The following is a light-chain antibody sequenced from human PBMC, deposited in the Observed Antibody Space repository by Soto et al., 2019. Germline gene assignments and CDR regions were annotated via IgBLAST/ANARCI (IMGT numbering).Light chain of an antibody. Sequence: QSVLTHPASVSGTPGQSITISCTGSNSDVGLYDFVSWYQHHPGRAPKLIVSEVSHRPSGISNRFSGSKSGNTASLTISGLQSEEEADYYCISYTSDDVRYVFGTGTKVTV. CDR3: ISYTSDDVRYV. V-gene: IGLV2-14*01. CDR2: EVS. CDR1: NSDVGLYDF. J-gene: IGLJ1*01.